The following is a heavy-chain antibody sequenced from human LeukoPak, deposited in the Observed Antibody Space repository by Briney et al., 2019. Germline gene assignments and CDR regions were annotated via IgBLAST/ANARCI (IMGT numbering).Heavy chain of an antibody. CDR2: MNPNSGNT. CDR1: GYTFTSYD. V-gene: IGHV1-8*01. CDR3: ARGEYCSGGSCYDWFDP. D-gene: IGHD2-15*01. J-gene: IGHJ5*02. Sequence: ASVKVSCKASGYTFTSYDINWVRQATGQGLEWMGWMNPNSGNTGYAQKFQGRVTMTRNTSISTAYMELSSLRSEDTAVYYCARGEYCSGGSCYDWFDPWGQGTLVTVSS.